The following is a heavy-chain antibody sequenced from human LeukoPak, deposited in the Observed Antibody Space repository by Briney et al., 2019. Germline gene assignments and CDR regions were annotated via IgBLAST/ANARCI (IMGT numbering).Heavy chain of an antibody. Sequence: SQTLSLTCAISGDSVSSNSAAWNWIRQSPSRGLEWLGRTYYRSKWYNDYAVSVKSRITINPDTSKNQFSLQLNSVTPEDTAVYYCARDGYYDYVWGSYPKNGAFDIWGQGTMVTVSS. CDR2: TYYRSKWYN. CDR3: ARDGYYDYVWGSYPKNGAFDI. CDR1: GDSVSSNSAA. D-gene: IGHD3-16*02. V-gene: IGHV6-1*01. J-gene: IGHJ3*02.